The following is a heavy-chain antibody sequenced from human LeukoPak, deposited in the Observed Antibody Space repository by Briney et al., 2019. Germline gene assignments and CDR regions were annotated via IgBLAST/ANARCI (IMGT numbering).Heavy chain of an antibody. J-gene: IGHJ4*02. V-gene: IGHV3-23*01. Sequence: GRSLRLSCAASGFTFDDYAMHWVRQAPGKGLEWVSAISGSGGSTYYADSVKGRFTISRDNSKNTLYLQMNSLRAEDTAVYYCAKDGLLWFGELFYFDYWGQGTLVTVSS. CDR2: ISGSGGST. CDR3: AKDGLLWFGELFYFDY. CDR1: GFTFDDYA. D-gene: IGHD3-10*01.